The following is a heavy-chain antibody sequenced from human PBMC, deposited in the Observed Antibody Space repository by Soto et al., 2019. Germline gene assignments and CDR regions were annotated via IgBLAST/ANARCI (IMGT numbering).Heavy chain of an antibody. V-gene: IGHV3-66*01. CDR1: GLTVSSNY. CDR2: MYSGGST. D-gene: IGHD6-6*01. CDR3: ASDSSSHQALFYGMDV. Sequence: EVQLVESGGGLVQPGGSLRLSCAASGLTVSSNYMSWVRQAPGKGLEWVSVMYSGGSTYYADSVKGRFIISRDNYKNTLYLQMDSLGVEDTAVYYCASDSSSHQALFYGMDVWGQGTTVIVSS. J-gene: IGHJ6*02.